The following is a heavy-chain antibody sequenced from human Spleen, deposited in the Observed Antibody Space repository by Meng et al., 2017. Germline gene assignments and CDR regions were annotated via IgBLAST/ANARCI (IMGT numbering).Heavy chain of an antibody. V-gene: IGHV4-34*01. CDR2: INHSGST. Sequence: QVWRQQWVAGHLKPSETLSLTRVVFGGCLSDYYWSWIRPPPGKGLEWIGEINHSGSTNYNPSLESRATISVDTSQNNLSLKLSSVTVADSAVYYCARGPTTMAHDFDYWGQGTLVTVSS. D-gene: IGHD4-11*01. CDR1: GGCLSDYY. J-gene: IGHJ4*02. CDR3: ARGPTTMAHDFDY.